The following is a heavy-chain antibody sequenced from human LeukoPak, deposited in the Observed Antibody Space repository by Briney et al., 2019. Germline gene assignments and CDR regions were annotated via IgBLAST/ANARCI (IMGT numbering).Heavy chain of an antibody. J-gene: IGHJ4*02. CDR1: GFTFSSYS. D-gene: IGHD1-26*01. Sequence: PGGSLRLSCAASGFTFSSYSMNWVRQAPGKGLEWVSSISSSSSYIYYADSVKGRFTVSTDSSKNTVYLQMTGLRSEDTAVYYCAGDRWRGAPDYFDCWGQGTLVTVSS. CDR3: AGDRWRGAPDYFDC. V-gene: IGHV3-21*01. CDR2: ISSSSSYI.